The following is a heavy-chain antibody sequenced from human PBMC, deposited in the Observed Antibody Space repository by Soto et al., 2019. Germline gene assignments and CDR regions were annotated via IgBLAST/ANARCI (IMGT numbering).Heavy chain of an antibody. Sequence: EVQLVESGGGLVKPGGSLRLSCAASGFTFSSYTMDWVRQAPGEGLEWVSSISSSGTYIYYADSVKGRFTISRHNAKKLLYLQMNSLRAEDTAVYYCARQTNNWSRGLDYWGQGTPVTVSS. D-gene: IGHD1-1*01. CDR2: ISSSGTYI. CDR3: ARQTNNWSRGLDY. V-gene: IGHV3-21*01. CDR1: GFTFSSYT. J-gene: IGHJ4*02.